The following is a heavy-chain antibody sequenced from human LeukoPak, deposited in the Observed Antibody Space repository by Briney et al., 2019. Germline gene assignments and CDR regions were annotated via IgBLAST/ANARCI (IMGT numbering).Heavy chain of an antibody. CDR3: TRANGYGLIDY. J-gene: IGHJ4*02. CDR2: IYYSGST. D-gene: IGHD3-10*01. V-gene: IGHV4-39*07. Sequence: SETLSLTCTVSGTSLSSSIYYWGWIRQPPGKGLQWIGSIYYSGSTYYNPSLKSRVTISIDTSKNQFSLKLSSVTAADTAMYYCTRANGYGLIDYWGQGTLVTVSS. CDR1: GTSLSSSIYY.